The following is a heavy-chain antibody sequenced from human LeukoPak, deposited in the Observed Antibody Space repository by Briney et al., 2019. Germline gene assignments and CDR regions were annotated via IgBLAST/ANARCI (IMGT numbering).Heavy chain of an antibody. J-gene: IGHJ3*02. CDR1: GCTFRNAL. D-gene: IGHD3-10*01. CDR3: TTDRDYYCSGSYDDAFDI. Sequence: GGSLRLSCAASGCTFRNALMSWVRQAPGKGLEGVGRIKSKTEGGATDYAAPVKGRFTISRDDSKNTLYLQMNRLKTEDTAVYYCTTDRDYYCSGSYDDAFDIWGQGTMVTVSS. V-gene: IGHV3-15*01. CDR2: IKSKTEGGAT.